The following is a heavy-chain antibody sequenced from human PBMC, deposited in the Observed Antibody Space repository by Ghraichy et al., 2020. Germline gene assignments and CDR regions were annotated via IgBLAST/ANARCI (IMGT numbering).Heavy chain of an antibody. D-gene: IGHD6-19*01. J-gene: IGHJ6*02. Sequence: ASVKVSCKASGYTFTGYYMHWVRQAPGQGLEWMGWINPNSGGTNYAQKFQGRVTMTRDTSISTAYMELSRLRSDDTAVYYCASGSWGSGWLYYYYGMDVWGQGTTVTVSS. CDR2: INPNSGGT. CDR3: ASGSWGSGWLYYYYGMDV. CDR1: GYTFTGYY. V-gene: IGHV1-2*02.